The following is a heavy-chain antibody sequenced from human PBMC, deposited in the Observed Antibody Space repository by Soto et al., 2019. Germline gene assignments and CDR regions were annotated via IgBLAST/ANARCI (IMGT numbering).Heavy chain of an antibody. CDR2: IIPIVGTS. D-gene: IGHD4-4*01. Sequence: SVKLSCKASGGTFSSYAISWVRQAPGQGLDWMGGIIPIVGTSNYANKFQDRVTYTAAKTTSTAYMELSSLRSEDTTVYYFARHDKFYTVTTLVATKNDNWFDPWGQGTLVTVSS. CDR1: GGTFSSYA. CDR3: ARHDKFYTVTTLVATKNDNWFDP. V-gene: IGHV1-69*06. J-gene: IGHJ5*02.